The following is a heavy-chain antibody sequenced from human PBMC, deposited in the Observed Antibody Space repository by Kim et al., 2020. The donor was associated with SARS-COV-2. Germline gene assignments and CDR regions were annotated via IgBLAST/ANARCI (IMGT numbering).Heavy chain of an antibody. D-gene: IGHD3-10*01. CDR3: ARDEMATWDYYGSGSSWGS. Sequence: SETLSLTCSIAGGSLRSYYWSWIRQFPGKGLEWIGYVDYSGRTNYNPSLKSRVNISVDTSTNQFSLKLFSVTATDTAIYYCARDEMATWDYYGSGSSWGSWGQGTLVTVSS. CDR1: GGSLRSYY. J-gene: IGHJ4*02. CDR2: VDYSGRT. V-gene: IGHV4-59*01.